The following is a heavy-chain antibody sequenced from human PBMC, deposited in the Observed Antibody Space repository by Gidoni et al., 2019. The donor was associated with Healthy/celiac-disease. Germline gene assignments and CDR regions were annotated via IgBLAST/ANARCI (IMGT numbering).Heavy chain of an antibody. Sequence: EVQLVESGGGLVKPGGSLRLSCAASGSTFSSYSMNWVRQAPGKGLEWVSSISSSSSYIYYADSVKGRFTISRDNAKNSLYLQMNSLRAEDTAVYYCASGGSSHLNYYYYGMDVWGQGTTVTVSS. V-gene: IGHV3-21*01. D-gene: IGHD1-26*01. CDR3: ASGGSSHLNYYYYGMDV. J-gene: IGHJ6*02. CDR2: ISSSSSYI. CDR1: GSTFSSYS.